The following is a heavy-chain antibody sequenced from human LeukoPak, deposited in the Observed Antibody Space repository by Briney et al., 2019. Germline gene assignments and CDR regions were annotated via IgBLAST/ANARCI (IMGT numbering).Heavy chain of an antibody. D-gene: IGHD6-13*01. V-gene: IGHV3-23*01. J-gene: IGHJ4*02. CDR2: VSGSGTTT. Sequence: GGSLRLSCAASGFTFGNYAMSWVRQAPGKGLEWVSGVSGSGTTTYYADSVKGRFSISRDNSKNTLFLQMNSLRADDTAVYYCAAPSDSSSWYYFDYWGQGTLVTVSS. CDR3: AAPSDSSSWYYFDY. CDR1: GFTFGNYA.